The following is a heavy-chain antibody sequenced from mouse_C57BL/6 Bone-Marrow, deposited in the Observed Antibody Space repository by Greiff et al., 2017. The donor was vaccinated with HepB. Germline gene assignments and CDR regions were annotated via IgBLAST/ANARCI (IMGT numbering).Heavy chain of an antibody. CDR1: GFTFTDYY. CDR2: IRNKANGYTT. Sequence: EVKLMESGGGLVQPGGSLSLSCAASGFTFTDYYMSWVRQPPGKALEWLGFIRNKANGYTTEYSASVKGRFTISRDNSQSILDLQMNALRAEDSATYYCERYYSNSPYYYAMDYWGQGTSVTVSS. V-gene: IGHV7-3*01. J-gene: IGHJ4*01. CDR3: ERYYSNSPYYYAMDY. D-gene: IGHD2-5*01.